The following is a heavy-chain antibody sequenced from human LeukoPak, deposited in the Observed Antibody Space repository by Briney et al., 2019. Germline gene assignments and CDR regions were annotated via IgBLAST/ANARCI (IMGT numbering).Heavy chain of an antibody. J-gene: IGHJ4*02. CDR1: GYSFTSYW. V-gene: IGHV5-51*01. CDR2: IYPGDSDT. CDR3: ARTYYYDSSGYSPQFDY. Sequence: GESLKISCKGSGYSFTSYWIGWVRQMPGKGLEWMGIIYPGDSDTRYSPSFQGQVTISADKSISTAYPQWSSLKASDTAMYYCARTYYYDSSGYSPQFDYWGQGTLVTVSS. D-gene: IGHD3-22*01.